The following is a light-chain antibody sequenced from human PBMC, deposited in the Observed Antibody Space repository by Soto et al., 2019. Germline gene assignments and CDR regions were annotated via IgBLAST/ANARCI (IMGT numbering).Light chain of an antibody. J-gene: IGKJ1*01. CDR3: QQYGSSPTT. Sequence: EIVLTQSPATLSLSPGERATLSSRASQSVSSYLAWYQQKPGQAPRLLIYGASSRATGIPDRFSGSGSGTDFTLTISRLEPEDFAVYFCQQYGSSPTTFGQGTKVDI. CDR1: QSVSSY. CDR2: GAS. V-gene: IGKV3-20*01.